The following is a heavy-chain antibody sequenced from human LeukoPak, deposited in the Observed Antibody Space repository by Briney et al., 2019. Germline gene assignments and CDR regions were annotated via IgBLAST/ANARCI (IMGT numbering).Heavy chain of an antibody. CDR2: IIPIFGTA. V-gene: IGHV1-69*01. J-gene: IGHJ6*02. CDR1: GGTFSSYA. CDR3: ANKEDIGATIYGYYYGMDV. D-gene: IGHD5-12*01. Sequence: GSSVKVSCKASGGTFSSYAISWVRQAPGQGLEWMGGIIPIFGTANYAQKFQGRVTITADESTSTAYMELSSLRSEDTAVYYCANKEDIGATIYGYYYGMDVWGQGTTVTVSS.